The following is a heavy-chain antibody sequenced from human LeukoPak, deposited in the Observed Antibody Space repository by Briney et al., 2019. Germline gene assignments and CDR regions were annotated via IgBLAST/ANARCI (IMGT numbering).Heavy chain of an antibody. CDR3: AKIGRRYDFWTGYYEEEVDYMDV. J-gene: IGHJ6*03. Sequence: GGSLRLSCAASGFTFSNYGMSWVRQAPGKGLEWVSGISDSGGSAKHAVSVKGRFTISRDNSKDTLYLQMNSLRAEDTAVYYCAKIGRRYDFWTGYYEEEVDYMDVWGKGTTVTVSS. V-gene: IGHV3-23*01. D-gene: IGHD3-3*01. CDR1: GFTFSNYG. CDR2: ISDSGGSA.